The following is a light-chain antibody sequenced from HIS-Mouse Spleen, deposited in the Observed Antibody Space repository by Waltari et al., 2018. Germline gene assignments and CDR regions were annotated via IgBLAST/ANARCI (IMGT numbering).Light chain of an antibody. V-gene: IGKV3-20*01. J-gene: IGKJ1*01. Sequence: EIVLTQSPGTLSLSPGESATLSCRASQSVSSSYLAWYQQKPGQAPRLLIYGASSRATGIPDRFSGSGSGTDFTLTISRLEPEDFAVYYCQQYGSSLRWTFGQGTKVEIK. CDR2: GAS. CDR1: QSVSSSY. CDR3: QQYGSSLRWT.